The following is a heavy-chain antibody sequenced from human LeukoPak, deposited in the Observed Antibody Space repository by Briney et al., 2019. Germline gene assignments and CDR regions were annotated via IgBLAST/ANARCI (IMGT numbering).Heavy chain of an antibody. CDR1: GGTFATYS. V-gene: IGHV1-69*08. J-gene: IGHJ4*02. CDR2: IIPVLDKT. CDR3: ARAGQISTGAYFDY. D-gene: IGHD3-10*01. Sequence: ASVKVSCKASGGTFATYSYSWVRQAPGQGLEWMGRIIPVLDKTNYAQKFQGRVTITADKTTNTAYMDLGSLRSEDTAVYYCARAGQISTGAYFDYRGQGTLVTVSS.